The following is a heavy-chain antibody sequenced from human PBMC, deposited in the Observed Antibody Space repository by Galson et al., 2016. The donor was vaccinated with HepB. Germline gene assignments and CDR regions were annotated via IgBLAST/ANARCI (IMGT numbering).Heavy chain of an antibody. D-gene: IGHD1-26*01. CDR2: ISRRGDCT. CDR1: GFTFSDYG. Sequence: SLRLSCAASGFTFSDYGMTWVRKAPGKGLEVVSSISRRGDCTDYGDSVKGRFTISRDNFKNTLFLQMSSLTADDTAIYYCVQGSTAPAVWGKGTTVSVSS. V-gene: IGHV3-23*01. CDR3: VQGSTAPAV. J-gene: IGHJ6*04.